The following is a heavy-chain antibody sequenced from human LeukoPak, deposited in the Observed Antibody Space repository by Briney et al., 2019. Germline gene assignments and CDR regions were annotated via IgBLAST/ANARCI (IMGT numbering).Heavy chain of an antibody. V-gene: IGHV1-69*01. J-gene: IGHJ5*02. Sequence: SVKVSCKASGGTFSSYAISWVQQAPGQGLEWMGGIIPIFGTANYAQKFQGRVTITADESTSTAYMELSSLGSEDTAVYYCARTLGEIAARPDWFDPWGQGTLVTVSS. D-gene: IGHD6-6*01. CDR2: IIPIFGTA. CDR3: ARTLGEIAARPDWFDP. CDR1: GGTFSSYA.